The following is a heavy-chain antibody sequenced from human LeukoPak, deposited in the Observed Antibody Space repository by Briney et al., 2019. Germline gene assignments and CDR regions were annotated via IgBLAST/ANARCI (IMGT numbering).Heavy chain of an antibody. CDR2: IIPIVGTA. J-gene: IGHJ6*02. D-gene: IGHD3-22*01. CDR1: GGTFSSYA. Sequence: GASVTVSCKASGGTFSSYAISWVRQAPGQGLEWMGGIIPIVGTANYAQKFQGRVTITADESTSTAYMELSSLRSEDTAVYYCARDGSYYDSSGLYYYYYGMDVWGQGTTVTVSS. CDR3: ARDGSYYDSSGLYYYYYGMDV. V-gene: IGHV1-69*13.